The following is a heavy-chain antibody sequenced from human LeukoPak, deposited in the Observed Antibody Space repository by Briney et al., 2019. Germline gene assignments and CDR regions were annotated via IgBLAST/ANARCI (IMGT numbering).Heavy chain of an antibody. D-gene: IGHD3-10*01. J-gene: IGHJ4*02. CDR2: FDPEDGET. Sequence: ASVKVSCKVSGYTLTELSMHWVRQAPGKGLEWRGGFDPEDGETIYAQKFQGRVTMTEDTSTDTAYMELSSLRSEDTAVYYCATGGDEEGSPQIYYFDYWGQGTLVTVSS. CDR3: ATGGDEEGSPQIYYFDY. CDR1: GYTLTELS. V-gene: IGHV1-24*01.